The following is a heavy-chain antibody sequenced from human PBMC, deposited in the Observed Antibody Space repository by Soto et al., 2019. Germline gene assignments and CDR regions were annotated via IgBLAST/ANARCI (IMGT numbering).Heavy chain of an antibody. CDR2: INHSGST. D-gene: IGHD5-12*01. CDR3: ARVATLYYYYYYGMDV. V-gene: IGHV4-34*01. CDR1: GGSFSGYY. J-gene: IGHJ6*02. Sequence: SETLSLTCAVYGGSFSGYYWSWIRQPPGKGLEWIGEINHSGSTNYNPSLKSRVTISVDTSKNQFSLKLSSVTAADTAVYYCARVATLYYYYYYGMDVWGQGTTVTVPS.